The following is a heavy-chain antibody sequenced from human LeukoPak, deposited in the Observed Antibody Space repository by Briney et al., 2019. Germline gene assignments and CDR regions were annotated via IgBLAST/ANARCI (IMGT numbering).Heavy chain of an antibody. D-gene: IGHD3-10*01. J-gene: IGHJ4*02. Sequence: GASVKVSCKASGYTFIDYYMHWVRQAPGQGLEWMGWIDPNSGGTNYAQKFRGRVTMTSDTSISTAYMEVTSLRSDDAAVYYCARDRGSYYNIFDSWGQGTLVTVSP. CDR3: ARDRGSYYNIFDS. V-gene: IGHV1-2*02. CDR2: IDPNSGGT. CDR1: GYTFIDYY.